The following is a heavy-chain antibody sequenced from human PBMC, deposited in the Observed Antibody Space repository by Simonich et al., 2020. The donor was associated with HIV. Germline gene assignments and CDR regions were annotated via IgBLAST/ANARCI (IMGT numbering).Heavy chain of an antibody. CDR3: ARKGGGRGVYYFDY. Sequence: QVQLVQSGAEVKKPGSSVKVSCKASGGTFSSFAISWVRQAPGLGLGWVGGIIPIFSTENYAKMFQGRVTITADESTSTAYMELSSLRSEDTGIYYCARKGGGRGVYYFDYWGQGTLVTVSS. J-gene: IGHJ4*02. CDR2: IIPIFSTE. D-gene: IGHD3-10*01. V-gene: IGHV1-69*13. CDR1: GGTFSSFA.